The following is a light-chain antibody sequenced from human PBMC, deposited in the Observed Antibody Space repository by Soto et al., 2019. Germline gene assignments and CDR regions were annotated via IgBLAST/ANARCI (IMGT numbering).Light chain of an antibody. CDR3: QQYNNWPTWT. CDR2: GAS. J-gene: IGKJ1*01. CDR1: QSVSSN. Sequence: EIVMTQSPATLSVSAGERATLSCRASQSVSSNLAWYQQKPGQAPRLLIYGASTRATGIPARFSGSGSGTELTLTISSLQSEDFAVYYCQQYNNWPTWTFGQGTKVDIK. V-gene: IGKV3-15*01.